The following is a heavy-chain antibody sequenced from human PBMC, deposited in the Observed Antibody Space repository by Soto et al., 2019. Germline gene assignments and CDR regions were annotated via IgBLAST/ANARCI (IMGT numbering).Heavy chain of an antibody. CDR2: LSHDGNNE. CDR3: AKDDVELETGGYFDY. CDR1: GCTFSDYD. D-gene: IGHD1-1*01. Sequence: GEALRLTCATYGCTFSDYDMHWVRQPPGKGLEWVAVLSHDGNNEYYAGSVSGRFTVARANSKNTFYLHMKTLETEDTGVYYCAKDDVELETGGYFDYWGQGTLVTVSS. J-gene: IGHJ4*02. V-gene: IGHV3-30*18.